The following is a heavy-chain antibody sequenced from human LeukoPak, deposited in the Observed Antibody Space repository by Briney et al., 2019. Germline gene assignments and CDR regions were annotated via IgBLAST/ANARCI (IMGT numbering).Heavy chain of an antibody. V-gene: IGHV3-48*03. Sequence: GGSLRLSCAASGFTFSSYEMNWVRQAPGKGLEWVSYISSSGSTIYYADSVKGRFTISRDNAKNSLYLQMNSLRAEDTAVYYCATGGGPGYSSSWYLYWGQGTLVTVSS. CDR3: ATGGGPGYSSSWYLY. CDR2: ISSSGSTI. J-gene: IGHJ4*02. D-gene: IGHD6-13*01. CDR1: GFTFSSYE.